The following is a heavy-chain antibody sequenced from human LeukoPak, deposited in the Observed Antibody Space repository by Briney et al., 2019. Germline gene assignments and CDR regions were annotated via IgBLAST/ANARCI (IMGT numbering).Heavy chain of an antibody. V-gene: IGHV3-15*01. CDR2: IKSKTDGGTT. D-gene: IGHD1-1*01. J-gene: IGHJ4*02. CDR1: GFTFSNAW. Sequence: GGSLRLSCAASGFTFSNAWMSWVRQAPGKGLEWVGRIKSKTDGGTTDYAAPVKGRLTISRDDSKNTLSLQMNSLIAEDTAVYYCTTDTTAFDYWGQGTLVTVSS. CDR3: TTDTTAFDY.